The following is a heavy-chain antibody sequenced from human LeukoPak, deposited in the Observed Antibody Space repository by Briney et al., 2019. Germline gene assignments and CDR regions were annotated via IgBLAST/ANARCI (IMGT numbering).Heavy chain of an antibody. V-gene: IGHV3-33*06. J-gene: IGHJ6*03. CDR1: GFSFSSDS. CDR3: AKLIAGAASEDYMDV. CDR2: IWYDGSNK. Sequence: GGSLRLSCPVAGFSFSSDSMQWVRQAPGKGLEWVAVIWYDGSNKYYADSVKGRFTISRDNSKNTLYLRMNSLRAEDTAVYYCAKLIAGAASEDYMDVWGKGTTVTVSS. D-gene: IGHD6-13*01.